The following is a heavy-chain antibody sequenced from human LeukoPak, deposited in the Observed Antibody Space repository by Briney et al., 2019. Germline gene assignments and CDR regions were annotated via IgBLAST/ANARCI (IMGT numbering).Heavy chain of an antibody. CDR1: GFTFSSYA. D-gene: IGHD4-17*01. V-gene: IGHV3-30-3*01. Sequence: GGSLRLSCAASGFTFSSYAMHWVRQAPGKGLEWVAVISYDGSNKYYADSVKGRFTISRDNSKNTLYLQMNSLRAEDTAVYYCARDLPEGYGDYGDYWGQGTLVTVSS. CDR2: ISYDGSNK. J-gene: IGHJ4*02. CDR3: ARDLPEGYGDYGDY.